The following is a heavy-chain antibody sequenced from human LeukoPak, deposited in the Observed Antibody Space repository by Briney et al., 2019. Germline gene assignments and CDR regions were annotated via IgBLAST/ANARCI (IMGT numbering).Heavy chain of an antibody. D-gene: IGHD2-15*01. J-gene: IGHJ4*02. Sequence: GSLRLSCAASGFTFSSYSLNWVRQAPGKGLEWVSFISSSSITIYYADSVKGRFTISRDNAEKSLYLQMNSLRAEDTAVYYRARDRGGSYSAIDYWGQGPLVIVSS. V-gene: IGHV3-48*04. CDR1: GFTFSSYS. CDR3: ARDRGGSYSAIDY. CDR2: ISSSSITI.